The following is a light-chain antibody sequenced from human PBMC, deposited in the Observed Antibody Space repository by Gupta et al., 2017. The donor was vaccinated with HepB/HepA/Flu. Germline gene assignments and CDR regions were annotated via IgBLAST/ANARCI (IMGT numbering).Light chain of an antibody. Sequence: VRTQSPLSLPVTAGESASISCRSSQSVLHSNGKNYVDWYVQKPGQSPQVLIYLGSNRASGLPDRFSGSGSGTDFILKINLVDAEDVGIYYCMHSLWPPLCSFGPGTKLEIK. CDR3: MHSLWPPLCS. CDR2: LGS. J-gene: IGKJ2*04. CDR1: QSVLHSNGKNY. V-gene: IGKV2-28*01.